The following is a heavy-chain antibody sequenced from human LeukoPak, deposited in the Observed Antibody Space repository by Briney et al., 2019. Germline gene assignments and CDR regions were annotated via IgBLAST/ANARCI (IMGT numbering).Heavy chain of an antibody. J-gene: IGHJ4*02. D-gene: IGHD2-21*01. CDR3: AKVRVENYFDY. V-gene: IGHV3-23*01. CDR2: ISGSGGST. Sequence: GGSLRLSCAASGFTFSSYGMSWVRQAPGKGLEWVSAISGSGGSTYYADSVKGRFTISRDSSKNTLYLQMNSLRAEDTAVYYCAKVRVENYFDYWGQGTLVTVSS. CDR1: GFTFSSYG.